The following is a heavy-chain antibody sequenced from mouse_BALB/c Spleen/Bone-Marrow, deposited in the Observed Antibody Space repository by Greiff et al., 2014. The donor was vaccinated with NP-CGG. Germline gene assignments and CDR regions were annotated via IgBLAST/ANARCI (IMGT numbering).Heavy chain of an antibody. V-gene: IGHV5-6*01. CDR1: GFSFSGYG. CDR2: IGVGGTYT. D-gene: IGHD1-1*01. Sequence: EVQRVESGGDLVKPGGSLKLSCAASGFSFSGYGMSWVRQTPDKRLEWVATIGVGGTYTYYPDSVKGRFTISRDNAKNTLYLRMSSLKSEDTAIYYCARPFTTVVATVFAYWGQGTLVTVSA. J-gene: IGHJ3*01. CDR3: ARPFTTVVATVFAY.